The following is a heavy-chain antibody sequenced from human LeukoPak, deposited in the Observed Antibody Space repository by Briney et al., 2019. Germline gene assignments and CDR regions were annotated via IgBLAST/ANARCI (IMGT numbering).Heavy chain of an antibody. D-gene: IGHD2-15*01. CDR2: INPNSGGT. J-gene: IGHJ5*02. CDR3: ARDDLATLNWFDP. Sequence: EASVKVSCKASGYTFTGYYMHWVRQAPGQGLEWMGWINPNSGGTNYAQKFQGRVTMTRDTSTSTAYMELSRLRSDDTAVYYCARDDLATLNWFDPWGQGTLVTVSS. CDR1: GYTFTGYY. V-gene: IGHV1-2*02.